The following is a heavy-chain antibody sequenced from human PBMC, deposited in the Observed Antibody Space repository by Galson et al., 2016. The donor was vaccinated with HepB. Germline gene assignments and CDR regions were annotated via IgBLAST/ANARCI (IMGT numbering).Heavy chain of an antibody. CDR1: GFTLSHYG. V-gene: IGHV3-33*01. CDR2: IYSDGRKK. CDR3: ARGMSFYCLDF. D-gene: IGHD3/OR15-3a*01. J-gene: IGHJ4*02. Sequence: SLRLSCAASGFTLSHYGMHWVRQTPGKGLEWVAGIYSDGRKKSYVDSVKGRFIVSRDVSENTMYLQMNSLRAEDTAVYFCARGMSFYCLDFRGQGTPVTVSS.